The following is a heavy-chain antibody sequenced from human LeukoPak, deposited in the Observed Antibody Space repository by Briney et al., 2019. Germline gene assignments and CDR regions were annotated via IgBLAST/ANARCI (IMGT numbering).Heavy chain of an antibody. V-gene: IGHV1-8*03. CDR1: GYTFTSYD. D-gene: IGHD5-24*01. CDR2: MNPNSGNT. Sequence: ASVKVSCKASGYTFTSYDINWVRQATGQGLEWMGWMNPNSGNTGYAQKFQGRVTITADESTNTAYMELSSLRSEDTAVFYCATANRRRDGYNSGFWDYWGQGTLVTVSS. J-gene: IGHJ4*02. CDR3: ATANRRRDGYNSGFWDY.